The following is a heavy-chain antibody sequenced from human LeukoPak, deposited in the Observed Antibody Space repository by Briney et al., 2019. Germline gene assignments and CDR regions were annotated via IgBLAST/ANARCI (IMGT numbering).Heavy chain of an antibody. CDR3: ARVNPYTPEGDAFDI. CDR1: GGSISSYY. V-gene: IGHV4-4*07. D-gene: IGHD1-1*01. CDR2: IYTSGST. Sequence: PSETLSLTCTVSGGSISSYYWSWIRQPAGKGLEWIGRIYTSGSTNYNPSLKSRVTISVDTSKNQFSLKLSSVTAADTAVYYCARVNPYTPEGDAFDIWGQGTMVTVSS. J-gene: IGHJ3*02.